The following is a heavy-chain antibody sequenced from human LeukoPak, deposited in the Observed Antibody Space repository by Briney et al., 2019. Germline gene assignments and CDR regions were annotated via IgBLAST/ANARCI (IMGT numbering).Heavy chain of an antibody. Sequence: SETLSLTCAVSGGSFSGYYWSWIRQPPGKGLEWIGEINHSGSSNYNPSLKSRVTISVDTSKNQFSLKLNSMTAADTAVYYCARGLGYCSGGSCYPYYFDYWGQGTLVTVSS. CDR1: GGSFSGYY. D-gene: IGHD2-15*01. CDR3: ARGLGYCSGGSCYPYYFDY. J-gene: IGHJ4*02. CDR2: INHSGSS. V-gene: IGHV4-34*01.